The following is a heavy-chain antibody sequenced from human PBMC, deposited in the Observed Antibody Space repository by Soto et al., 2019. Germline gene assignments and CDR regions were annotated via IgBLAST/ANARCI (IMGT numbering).Heavy chain of an antibody. Sequence: GGSLRLSCAASGFTFISYAMSFVRHAPFKWLECVSTISGSGGTTYYADSVKGRFTISRDNSKNTLYLQMNSLRAEDTAVYYCAKVRSTTIFDVVSLFDYWGQGTLVTVSS. V-gene: IGHV3-23*01. D-gene: IGHD3-3*01. CDR1: GFTFISYA. CDR2: ISGSGGTT. J-gene: IGHJ4*02. CDR3: AKVRSTTIFDVVSLFDY.